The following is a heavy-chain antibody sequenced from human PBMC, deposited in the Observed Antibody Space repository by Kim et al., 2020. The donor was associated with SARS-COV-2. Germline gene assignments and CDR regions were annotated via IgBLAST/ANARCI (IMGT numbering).Heavy chain of an antibody. V-gene: IGHV4-34*01. CDR2: ISDSGST. Sequence: SETLSLTCAVHGGSFSGNYYSWIRQPPGKGLEWIGEISDSGSTNYNPSLKSRVSISGDTSKSQFSLKLRSVTAADTAVYYCTRGGEASTIQYWGQGTLIT. CDR1: GGSFSGNY. CDR3: TRGGEASTIQY. J-gene: IGHJ1*01.